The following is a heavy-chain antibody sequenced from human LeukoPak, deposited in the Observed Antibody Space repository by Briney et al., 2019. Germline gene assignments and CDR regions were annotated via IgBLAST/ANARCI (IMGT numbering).Heavy chain of an antibody. Sequence: PGGFLRLSCAASGFTFSSYWMSWVRQAPGKGLEWVSAISGSGGSTYYADSVKGRFTISRDNSKNTLYLQMNSLRAEDTAVYYCATKYSGSYLNWFDPWGQGTLVTVSS. CDR2: ISGSGGST. CDR1: GFTFSSYW. J-gene: IGHJ5*02. D-gene: IGHD1-26*01. CDR3: ATKYSGSYLNWFDP. V-gene: IGHV3-23*01.